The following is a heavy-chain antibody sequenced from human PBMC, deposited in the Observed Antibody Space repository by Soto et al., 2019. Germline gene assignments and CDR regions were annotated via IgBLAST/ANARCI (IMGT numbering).Heavy chain of an antibody. D-gene: IGHD3-10*01. CDR3: ARHTPYGDFDS. J-gene: IGHJ4*02. CDR1: GGSITSGTDY. CDR2: LYYTGAA. Sequence: QVQLQESGPGLVKPSETLSLMCTVSGGSITSGTDYWSWIRQYPGKGLEWIGYLYYTGAAFHSPSLKRRLTTSVDTSKNQFSLNLSSVTAADTAVYYCARHTPYGDFDSWGPGILVTVSS. V-gene: IGHV4-31*03.